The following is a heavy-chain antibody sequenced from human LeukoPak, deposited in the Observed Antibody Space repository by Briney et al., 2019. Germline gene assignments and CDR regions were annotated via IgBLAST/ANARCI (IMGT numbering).Heavy chain of an antibody. D-gene: IGHD1-7*01. V-gene: IGHV4-59*08. CDR3: ARHIPTTGTVFDL. CDR1: GDSITNFF. CDR2: IFHSGSSGST. J-gene: IGHJ3*01. Sequence: SETLSLTCSVSGDSITNFFWSWIRQTPGRELEWIGFIFHSGSSGSTYYSPSLQSRVTMSVDTSRNRFSLKLSSVTAADTAVYYCARHIPTTGTVFDLWGQGTMVIVSS.